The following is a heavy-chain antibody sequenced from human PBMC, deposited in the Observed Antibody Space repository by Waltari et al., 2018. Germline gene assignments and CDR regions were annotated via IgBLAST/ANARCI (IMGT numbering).Heavy chain of an antibody. J-gene: IGHJ4*02. CDR1: GFTFSTYS. CDR3: AKTPGEVDY. Sequence: EVLLVESGGGMVQPGGSLRLSCSASGFTFSTYSMNWGRQSPGKGLQWVAYINSRSDTIYYAASVKGRFTVSRDNARNSLYLQMNSLRVEDTALYYCAKTPGEVDYWGQGALVTVS. CDR2: INSRSDTI. D-gene: IGHD3-10*01. V-gene: IGHV3-48*01.